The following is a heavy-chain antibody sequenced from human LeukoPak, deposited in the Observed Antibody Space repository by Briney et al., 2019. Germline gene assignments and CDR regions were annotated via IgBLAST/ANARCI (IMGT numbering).Heavy chain of an antibody. V-gene: IGHV3-23*01. CDR3: ARDPSLTYCGGDCHAD. D-gene: IGHD2-21*02. CDR1: GFTFSSYA. Sequence: GGSLRLSCAASGFTFSSYAMSWVRQAPGKGLEWVSAISGSGGSTYYADSVKGRFTISRDNSKNTLYLQMNSLRAEDTAVYYCARDPSLTYCGGDCHADWGQGTLVTVSS. CDR2: ISGSGGST. J-gene: IGHJ4*02.